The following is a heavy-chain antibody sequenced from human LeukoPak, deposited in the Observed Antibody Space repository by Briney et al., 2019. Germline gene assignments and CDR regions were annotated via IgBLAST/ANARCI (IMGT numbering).Heavy chain of an antibody. CDR2: IYYSGST. Sequence: SETLSLTCTVSGGSISSYYWSWIRQPPGKGLEWIGYIYYSGSTNYNPSLKSRVTISVDTSKNQFSLKLSSVTAADTAVYYCARYDSSGYYSPSYYFDYWGQGTLVTVSS. CDR3: ARYDSSGYYSPSYYFDY. V-gene: IGHV4-59*08. J-gene: IGHJ4*02. CDR1: GGSISSYY. D-gene: IGHD3-22*01.